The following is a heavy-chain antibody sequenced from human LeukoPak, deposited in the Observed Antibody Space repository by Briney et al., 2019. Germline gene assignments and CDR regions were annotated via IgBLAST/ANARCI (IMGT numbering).Heavy chain of an antibody. D-gene: IGHD6-6*01. J-gene: IGHJ4*02. V-gene: IGHV3-33*01. CDR3: ARGGISARPDY. CDR1: GFSFRGNA. Sequence: GGSLRLSCAASGFSFRGNAMHWVRQAPGKGLEWVAIIWYDGSNEYYADSVKGRFVISRDNSKNTLYLQMNSLRVEDTAVYYCARGGISARPDYWGQGTLVTVSS. CDR2: IWYDGSNE.